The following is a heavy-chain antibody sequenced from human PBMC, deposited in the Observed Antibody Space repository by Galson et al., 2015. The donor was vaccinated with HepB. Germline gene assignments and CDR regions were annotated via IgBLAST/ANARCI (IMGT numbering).Heavy chain of an antibody. CDR2: ISYDGSSI. V-gene: IGHV3-30-3*02. Sequence: SLRLSCAASGFVFRNFAMHWVRQAPGKGLDWVTIISYDGSSISYADSVKGRFTISRDDSKDTLYLQMNSLRTEDTAVYYCAKSVVAGGYYGMDVWGQGTTVTVSS. CDR1: GFVFRNFA. D-gene: IGHD6-19*01. CDR3: AKSVVAGGYYGMDV. J-gene: IGHJ6*02.